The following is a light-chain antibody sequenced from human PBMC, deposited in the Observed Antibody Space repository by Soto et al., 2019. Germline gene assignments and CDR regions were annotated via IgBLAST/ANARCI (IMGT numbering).Light chain of an antibody. V-gene: IGKV3-20*01. J-gene: IGKJ4*01. CDR2: RSS. CDR3: QHYGSMNP. CDR1: QSLDSSF. Sequence: EIVLTQAPGTLSFSPGERATISCRAIQSLDSSFLDWYPHYPGQPPSLHIYRSSTRATAIPDRFSGSGSETDVTLPISILEPQDFEVYYCQHYGSMNPFGGRTKGEIK.